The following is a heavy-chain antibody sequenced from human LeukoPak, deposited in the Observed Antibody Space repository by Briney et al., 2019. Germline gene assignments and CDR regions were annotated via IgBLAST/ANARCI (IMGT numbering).Heavy chain of an antibody. V-gene: IGHV1-46*01. J-gene: IGHJ2*01. CDR3: AICGGDCYLGWYFDL. CDR1: GYTFTSYY. CDR2: INPSTGST. D-gene: IGHD2-21*02. Sequence: ASVKVSCKASGYTFTSYYMHWVRQAPGQGLEWMGVINPSTGSTIYAQNFQGRVTMTRDMSTSTAYMELSSLRSEDTAVYYCAICGGDCYLGWYFDLWGRGTLVTVSS.